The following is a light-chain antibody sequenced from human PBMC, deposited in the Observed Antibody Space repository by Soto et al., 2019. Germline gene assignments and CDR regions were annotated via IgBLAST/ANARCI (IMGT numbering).Light chain of an antibody. CDR3: QLYHSYPWP. CDR1: QSISSW. V-gene: IGKV1-5*01. Sequence: DSQMSKAPSTLAAAVGVGVSVTCRASQSISSWLAWYQQKPGKAPKLLIYDASTLESGAPSRFSGSGSGTELTLTILSLQPADFASHYCQLYHSYPWPFGQGTKVDIK. CDR2: DAS. J-gene: IGKJ1*01.